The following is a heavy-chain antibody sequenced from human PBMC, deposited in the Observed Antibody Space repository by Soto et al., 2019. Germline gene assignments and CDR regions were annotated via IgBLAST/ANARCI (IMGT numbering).Heavy chain of an antibody. CDR2: IIPILGIA. D-gene: IGHD4-17*01. Sequence: QVQLVQSGAEVKKPESSVKVSCKASGGTFSSYTISWVRQAPGQGLEWMGRIIPILGIANYAQKFQGRVTITADKPTSTAYMELSSLRSEDTAVYYCARDRQFRGGAYGDYVSCLDVWGKATTVTVSS. V-gene: IGHV1-69*08. CDR3: ARDRQFRGGAYGDYVSCLDV. CDR1: GGTFSSYT. J-gene: IGHJ6*04.